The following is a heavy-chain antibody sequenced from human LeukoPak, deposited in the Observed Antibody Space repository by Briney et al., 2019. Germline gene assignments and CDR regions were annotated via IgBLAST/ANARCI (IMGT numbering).Heavy chain of an antibody. CDR1: GFTFDAFG. J-gene: IGHJ4*02. Sequence: GGSLRLSCAASGFTFDAFGMTWVRQAPGKGLEWVSGINWNGGSTGYADSVKGRFTISRDNAKNSLYLQMSSLRAEDTALYYCAREEGGYFDYWGQGTLVTVSS. CDR2: INWNGGST. CDR3: AREEGGYFDY. V-gene: IGHV3-20*04. D-gene: IGHD3-16*01.